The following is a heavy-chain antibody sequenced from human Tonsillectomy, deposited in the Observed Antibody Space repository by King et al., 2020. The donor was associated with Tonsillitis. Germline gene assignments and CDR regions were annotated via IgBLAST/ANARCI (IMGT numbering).Heavy chain of an antibody. CDR1: GFTFSSYE. J-gene: IGHJ4*02. Sequence: VQLVESGGGLVQPGGSLRLSCAASGFTFSSYEMNWVRQAPAKGLEWVSYISMSGSTIYYADSVKGRFTISRDNAKNSLFLEMNSLRAEDAAVYYCVRGPHDYWGQGTLVTVSS. CDR2: ISMSGSTI. V-gene: IGHV3-48*03. CDR3: VRGPHDY.